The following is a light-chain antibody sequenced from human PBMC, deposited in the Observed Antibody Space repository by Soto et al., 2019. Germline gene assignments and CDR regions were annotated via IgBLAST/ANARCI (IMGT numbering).Light chain of an antibody. CDR3: QQYGSSRLT. Sequence: EIVLTQSPGTLSLSPGERATLSCRASQSVSSSYLAWYQQKPGQAPRLLIYGASSRATGIPDRFSGSGSGTDFTLTISRLEPEDFAVYYFQQYGSSRLTFGPGTKVDIK. V-gene: IGKV3-20*01. J-gene: IGKJ3*01. CDR2: GAS. CDR1: QSVSSSY.